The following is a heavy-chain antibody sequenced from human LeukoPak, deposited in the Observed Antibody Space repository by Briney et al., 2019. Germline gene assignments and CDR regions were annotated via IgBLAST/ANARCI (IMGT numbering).Heavy chain of an antibody. Sequence: GGSLRLSCAASGFTFSSYDMNWVRQAPGKGLEWISYITSTSGSTYYADSVKGRFTISRDNAQNSLSLQMDSLRDEDTAVYYCARVIGSYGDSAYWGQGTLVTVSS. D-gene: IGHD4-17*01. V-gene: IGHV3-48*02. CDR2: ITSTSGST. CDR3: ARVIGSYGDSAY. CDR1: GFTFSSYD. J-gene: IGHJ4*02.